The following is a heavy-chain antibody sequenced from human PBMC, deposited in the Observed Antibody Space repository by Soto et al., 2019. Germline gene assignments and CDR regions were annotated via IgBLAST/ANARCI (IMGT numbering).Heavy chain of an antibody. CDR2: INPSDGKT. Sequence: QVQLVQSGPEVKKPGASGKVSCKASGYPFGAYYMHWLRQAPGQGLEWMGIINPSDGKTTYAQKFQGRLTLTRDTSSSTLFMVLSSLKAEDTDYYYCGRVGHQLAETCDQWGQGRLVTVSS. J-gene: IGHJ4*02. V-gene: IGHV1-46*01. CDR3: GRVGHQLAETCDQ. CDR1: GYPFGAYY. D-gene: IGHD1-26*01.